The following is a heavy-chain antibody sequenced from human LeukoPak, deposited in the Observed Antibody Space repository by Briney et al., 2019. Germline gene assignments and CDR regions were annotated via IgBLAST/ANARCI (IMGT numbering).Heavy chain of an antibody. Sequence: SVKVSCKASGGTFSSYAISWVRQAPGQGLEWKEGIIPIFGTANYAQKSQGRVTITADESTSTAYMELSSLRSEDAAVYYCATPPQHDYVWGSLELHFDYWGQGTLVTVSS. CDR1: GGTFSSYA. V-gene: IGHV1-69*13. CDR2: IIPIFGTA. D-gene: IGHD3-16*01. J-gene: IGHJ4*02. CDR3: ATPPQHDYVWGSLELHFDY.